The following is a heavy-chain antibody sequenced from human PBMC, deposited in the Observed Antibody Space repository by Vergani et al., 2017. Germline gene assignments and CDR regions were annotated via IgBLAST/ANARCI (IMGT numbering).Heavy chain of an antibody. Sequence: EVQLLESGGGLVQPGGSLRLSCAASGFTFDDYAMHWVRQAPGKGLEWVSGISWNSGSIDYADSVKGRFTISRDNAKNSLYLQMNSLRAEDTAVYYCARASLRGFDYWGQGTLVTVSS. CDR3: ARASLRGFDY. V-gene: IGHV3-9*01. CDR1: GFTFDDYA. J-gene: IGHJ4*02. CDR2: ISWNSGSI.